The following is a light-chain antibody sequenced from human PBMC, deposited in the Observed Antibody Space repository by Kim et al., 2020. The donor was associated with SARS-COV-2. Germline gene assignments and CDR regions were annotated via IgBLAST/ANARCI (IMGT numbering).Light chain of an antibody. CDR3: QQYEGS. CDR1: QDIINY. V-gene: IGKV1-33*01. Sequence: SSLSASVGDRVTITCQASQDIINYLNWYQQKPGKVTKLLIYDASNLEAGVPSRFSGSGSGTDFTFTISGLQPEDIATYYCQQYEGSFGQGTKLEI. CDR2: DAS. J-gene: IGKJ2*03.